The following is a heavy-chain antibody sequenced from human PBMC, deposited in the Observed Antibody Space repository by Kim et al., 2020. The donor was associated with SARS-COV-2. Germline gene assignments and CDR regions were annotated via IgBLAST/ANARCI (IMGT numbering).Heavy chain of an antibody. J-gene: IGHJ5*02. Sequence: SETLSLTCTVSGGSISSYYWSWIRQPPGKGLEWIGYIYYSGSTNYNPSLKSRVTISVDTSKNQFSLKLSSVTAADTAVYYCARVMLGQQLVHWFDPWGQGTLVTVSS. D-gene: IGHD6-13*01. CDR1: GGSISSYY. CDR3: ARVMLGQQLVHWFDP. CDR2: IYYSGST. V-gene: IGHV4-59*01.